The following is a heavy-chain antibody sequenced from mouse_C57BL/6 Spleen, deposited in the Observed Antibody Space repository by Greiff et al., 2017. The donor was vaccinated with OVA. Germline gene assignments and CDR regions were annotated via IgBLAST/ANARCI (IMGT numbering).Heavy chain of an antibody. CDR3: TRIYYDYDGTPYYFDY. J-gene: IGHJ2*01. D-gene: IGHD2-4*01. V-gene: IGHV1-15*01. CDR2: IDPETGGT. Sequence: VQLKQSGAELVRPGASVTLSCKASGYTFTDYEMHWVKQTPVHGLEWIGAIDPETGGTAYNQKFKGKAILTADKSSSTAYMELRSLTSEDSAVYYCTRIYYDYDGTPYYFDYWGQGTTLTVSS. CDR1: GYTFTDYE.